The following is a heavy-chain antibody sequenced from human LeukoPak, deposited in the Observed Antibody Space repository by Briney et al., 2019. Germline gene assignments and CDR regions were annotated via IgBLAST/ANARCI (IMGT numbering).Heavy chain of an antibody. CDR1: GGSISSDY. CDR2: FQYSGST. Sequence: SETLSLTCTVSGGSISSDYWSWLRQPPGKGLEWIGYFQYSGSTNYNPSLKSRVTISVDTSKNQFSLKMSSVTAADTAVYYCARAVGFGLFDPWGQGTLVTVSS. V-gene: IGHV4-59*01. CDR3: ARAVGFGLFDP. J-gene: IGHJ5*02. D-gene: IGHD3-10*01.